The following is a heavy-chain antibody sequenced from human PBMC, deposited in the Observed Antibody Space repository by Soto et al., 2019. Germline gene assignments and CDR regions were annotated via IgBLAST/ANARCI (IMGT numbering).Heavy chain of an antibody. CDR1: GFTFSSYW. Sequence: EVQLVESGGGLVQPGGSLRLSCAASGFTFSSYWMSWVRQAPGKGLEWVANIKQDGSEKYYVDSVKGRFTISRDNAKNSLYLQMNRLSAEETAVYYCARGLRWEPLDYWGQGTLVTVSS. CDR3: ARGLRWEPLDY. V-gene: IGHV3-7*04. D-gene: IGHD1-26*01. CDR2: IKQDGSEK. J-gene: IGHJ4*02.